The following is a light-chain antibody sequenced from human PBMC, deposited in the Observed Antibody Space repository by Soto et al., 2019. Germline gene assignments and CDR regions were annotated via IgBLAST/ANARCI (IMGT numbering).Light chain of an antibody. CDR3: QSYASSPSHVV. V-gene: IGLV1-40*01. J-gene: IGLJ2*01. Sequence: QSVLTQPPSVSGSPGQRVTIPCTGSSSNIGSYYDVHWYQQLPGTAPKLLIYGGSKRPSGVSDRFSGSKSGNSASLAISGLQAEDEADYYCQSYASSPSHVVFGGGTQLTVL. CDR1: SSNIGSYYD. CDR2: GGS.